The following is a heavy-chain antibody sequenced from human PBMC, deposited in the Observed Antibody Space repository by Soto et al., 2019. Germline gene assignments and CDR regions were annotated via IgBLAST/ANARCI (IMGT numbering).Heavy chain of an antibody. Sequence: QVQLQESGPGLVKPSQTLSLTCTVSGGSISTGGYYWSWIRQHPWRGLEWIGYIYHSGMTFSNPSLQSRVAISIDTSKNKFSLKLSSVTAADTAVYYCATVRCELHDAFDIWGQGTMVSVSS. J-gene: IGHJ3*02. CDR3: ATVRCELHDAFDI. CDR2: IYHSGMT. D-gene: IGHD1-7*01. V-gene: IGHV4-31*03. CDR1: GGSISTGGYY.